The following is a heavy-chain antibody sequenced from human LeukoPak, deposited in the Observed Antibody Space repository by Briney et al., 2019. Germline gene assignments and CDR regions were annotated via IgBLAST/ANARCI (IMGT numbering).Heavy chain of an antibody. V-gene: IGHV3-73*01. CDR2: IRSKANSYAT. CDR3: TRPSDDYVWGSYRGLDY. Sequence: GGSLRLSCAASGFTFSGSAMHWVRQASGKGQEWVGRIRSKANSYATAYAASVKGRFTISRDDSKNTAYLQMNSLKTEDTAVYYCTRPSDDYVWGSYRGLDYWGQGTLVTVS. J-gene: IGHJ4*02. D-gene: IGHD3-16*02. CDR1: GFTFSGSA.